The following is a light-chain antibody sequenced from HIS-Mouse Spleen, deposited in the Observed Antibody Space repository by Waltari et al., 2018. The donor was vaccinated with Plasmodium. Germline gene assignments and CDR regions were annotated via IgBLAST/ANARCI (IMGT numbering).Light chain of an antibody. CDR3: QVWDSSSDHRV. J-gene: IGLJ2*01. CDR2: DDS. V-gene: IGLV3-21*02. CDR1: NIGSKS. Sequence: SYVLPQPPSVSVAPGQTARLTCGGTNIGSKSVHWYQQKPGQAPVLVVYDDSDRPSGIPERFSGSNSGNTATLTISRVEAGDEADYYCQVWDSSSDHRVFGGGTKLTVL.